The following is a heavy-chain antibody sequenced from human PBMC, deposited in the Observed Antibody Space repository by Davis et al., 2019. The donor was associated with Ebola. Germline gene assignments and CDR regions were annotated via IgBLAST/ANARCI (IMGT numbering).Heavy chain of an antibody. J-gene: IGHJ4*02. CDR1: GFTVSSYT. V-gene: IGHV3-21*01. D-gene: IGHD1-26*01. CDR3: VRDWDGSGSFDY. CDR2: VSTRSSYI. Sequence: GESLKISCICSGFTVSSYTMNWVRQAPGKGLEWVSSVSTRSSYIHYADSVKGRFTISRDNAKSSLYLQMNSLRAEDTAVYYCVRDWDGSGSFDYWGQGTLATVSS.